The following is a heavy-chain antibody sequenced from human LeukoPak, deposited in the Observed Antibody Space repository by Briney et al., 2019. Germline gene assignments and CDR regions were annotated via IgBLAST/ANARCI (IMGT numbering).Heavy chain of an antibody. V-gene: IGHV3-74*01. CDR3: ARGDYDSSGLFDY. CDR1: GFTFSSYC. J-gene: IGHJ4*02. Sequence: GGSLRLTCAAAGFTFSSYCRHWVRQAPGKGLEKVSRINSDGSSTSYAASVKGRFTIFRDNAKNTVYLQMKSLRAEETAVYYCARGDYDSSGLFDYWGQGTLVTVSS. D-gene: IGHD3-22*01. CDR2: INSDGSST.